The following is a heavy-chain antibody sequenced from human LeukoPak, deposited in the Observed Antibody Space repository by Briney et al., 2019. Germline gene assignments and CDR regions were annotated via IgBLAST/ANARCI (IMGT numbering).Heavy chain of an antibody. J-gene: IGHJ4*02. V-gene: IGHV3-23*01. Sequence: GGSLRLSCAASGFTFSSYAMSWVRQAPGKGLEWVSAISGSGGSTYYADSVKGRFTISRDNSKNTLYLQMNSLRAEDTAVYYCARDFVPYCGGDCYSVPDYWGQGTLVTVSS. D-gene: IGHD2-21*02. CDR3: ARDFVPYCGGDCYSVPDY. CDR2: ISGSGGST. CDR1: GFTFSSYA.